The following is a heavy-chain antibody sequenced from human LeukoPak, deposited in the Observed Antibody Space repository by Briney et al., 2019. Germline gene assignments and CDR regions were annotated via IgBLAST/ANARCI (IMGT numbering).Heavy chain of an antibody. Sequence: SETLSLTCTVSGGSISSYYWSWIRQPPGKGLEWIGYIYYSGSTNYNPSLKSRVTISVDTSKNQFSPKLSSVTAADTAVYYCASLYGSGSYYRDYWGQGTLVTVSS. CDR2: IYYSGST. D-gene: IGHD3-10*01. V-gene: IGHV4-59*12. CDR3: ASLYGSGSYYRDY. J-gene: IGHJ4*02. CDR1: GGSISSYY.